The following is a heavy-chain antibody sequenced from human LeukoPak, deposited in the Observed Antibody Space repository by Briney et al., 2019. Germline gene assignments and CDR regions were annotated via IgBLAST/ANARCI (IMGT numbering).Heavy chain of an antibody. V-gene: IGHV3-21*01. D-gene: IGHD3-10*01. J-gene: IGHJ6*03. CDR2: ISSSSSYI. Sequence: GESLKISCAASGFTFSSYSMNWVRQAPGKGLEWVSSISSSSSYICYADSVKGRFTISRDNAKNSLYLQMNSLRAEDTAVYYCARDRRGSYYNVAYYYYMDVWGKGTTVTVSS. CDR3: ARDRRGSYYNVAYYYYMDV. CDR1: GFTFSSYS.